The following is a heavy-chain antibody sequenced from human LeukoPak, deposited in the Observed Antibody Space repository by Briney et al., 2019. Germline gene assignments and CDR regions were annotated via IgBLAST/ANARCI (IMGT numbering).Heavy chain of an antibody. J-gene: IGHJ4*02. Sequence: SVKVSCKASGGTFSSYAISWVRQAPGQGLEWMGGIIPIFGTANYAQKFQGRVTITADESTGTVYMELRSLRSDDTAVYYCARAYGGDSELDYWGEGTLVTVSS. V-gene: IGHV1-69*13. CDR1: GGTFSSYA. CDR3: ARAYGGDSELDY. CDR2: IIPIFGTA. D-gene: IGHD4-23*01.